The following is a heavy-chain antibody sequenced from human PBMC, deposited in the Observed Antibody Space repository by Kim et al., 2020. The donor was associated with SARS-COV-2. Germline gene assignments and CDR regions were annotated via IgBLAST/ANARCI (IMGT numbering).Heavy chain of an antibody. D-gene: IGHD4-17*01. CDR3: ARGDYGDYRANWFDP. CDR1: GYTFTSYG. V-gene: IGHV1-18*01. Sequence: ASVKVSCKASGYTFTSYGISWVRQAPGQGLEWMGWISAYNGNTNYAQKLQGRVTMTTDTSTSTAYMELRSLRSDDTAVYYCARGDYGDYRANWFDPWGQGTLVTVSS. J-gene: IGHJ5*02. CDR2: ISAYNGNT.